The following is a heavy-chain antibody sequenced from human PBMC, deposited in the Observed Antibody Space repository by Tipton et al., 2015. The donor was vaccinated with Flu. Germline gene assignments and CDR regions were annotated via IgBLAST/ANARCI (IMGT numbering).Heavy chain of an antibody. CDR3: ARSKYPPQGGVVDDY. J-gene: IGHJ4*02. D-gene: IGHD3-3*01. V-gene: IGHV4-61*02. CDR1: GGSISSGSYY. Sequence: LRLSCTVSGGSISSGSYYWSWIRQPAGKGLEWIGRIYTSGSTNYNPSLKSRVTISVDTSKNQFSLKLSSVTAADTAVYYCARSKYPPQGGVVDDYWGKGNLVTVSS. CDR2: IYTSGST.